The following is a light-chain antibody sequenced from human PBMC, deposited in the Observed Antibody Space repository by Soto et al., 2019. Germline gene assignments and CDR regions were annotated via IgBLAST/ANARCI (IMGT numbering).Light chain of an antibody. J-gene: IGLJ3*02. CDR2: AND. CDR1: LGADHD. CDR3: QSFDRSQTYDNRLSGV. V-gene: IGLV1-40*01. Sequence: QSVLTQPPSVSGAPGQRVTISCTNLGADHDVLWYQQLPGTGPKLLINANDNRPAGVTDRFSGSKSGSSASLAITGLRAEDEATYYCQSFDRSQTYDNRLSGVFGGGTKLTVL.